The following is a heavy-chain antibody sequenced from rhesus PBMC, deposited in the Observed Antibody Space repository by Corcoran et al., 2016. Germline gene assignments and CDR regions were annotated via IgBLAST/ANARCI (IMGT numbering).Heavy chain of an antibody. CDR3: ASYGSNYVFDY. CDR1: GGSISSNW. CDR2: ISGSGGST. D-gene: IGHD4-29*01. J-gene: IGHJ4*01. V-gene: IGHV4-173*01. Sequence: QLQLQESGPGLVKPSETLSLTCAVSGGSISSNWRSWIRPPPGKGLEWIGRISGSGGSTSYNPSLKSRVTISTDTSKNQLSLKLISVTAADTAVYYCASYGSNYVFDYWGQGVLVTVSS.